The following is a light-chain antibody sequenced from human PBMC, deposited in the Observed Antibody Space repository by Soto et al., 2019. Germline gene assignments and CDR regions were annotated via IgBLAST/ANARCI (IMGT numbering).Light chain of an antibody. CDR2: DVS. V-gene: IGLV2-11*01. Sequence: QSALTQPRSVSGSPGQSVTISCTGTSSDVGGYNYVSWYQQHPGKAPKLMIYDVSKRPSGVPDRFSGSKSGNTASLTISGLQAEDEADYYCCSYAGSYNFVVFGTGTKVTVL. CDR1: SSDVGGYNY. CDR3: CSYAGSYNFVV. J-gene: IGLJ1*01.